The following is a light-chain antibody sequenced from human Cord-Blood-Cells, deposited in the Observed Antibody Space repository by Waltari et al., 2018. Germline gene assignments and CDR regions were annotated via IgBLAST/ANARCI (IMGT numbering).Light chain of an antibody. J-gene: IGKJ1*01. CDR2: KAS. CDR1: QSISSW. CDR3: QQYNSYSWT. Sequence: DIQMTQSPSNLSASVGDRVTITCRASQSISSWLAWYQQKPGKAPKLLIYKASSLESGVPSRFSGIGSGTEFTLTISSLQPDDFATYYCQQYNSYSWTFGQVTKVEIK. V-gene: IGKV1-5*03.